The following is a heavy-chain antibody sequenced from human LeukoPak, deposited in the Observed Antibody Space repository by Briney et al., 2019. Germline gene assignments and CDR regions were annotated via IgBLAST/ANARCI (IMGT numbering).Heavy chain of an antibody. V-gene: IGHV4-31*03. CDR3: ARAKSEGTYYYDSSGYYYDY. D-gene: IGHD3-22*01. Sequence: SETLSLTCTVSGGSISSGGYYWSWIRQHPGKGLEWIGYIYYSGSTYYNPSLKSRVTISVDTSKNQFSLRLSSVTAADTAVYYCARAKSEGTYYYDSSGYYYDYWGQGTLVTVSS. CDR1: GGSISSGGYY. J-gene: IGHJ4*02. CDR2: IYYSGST.